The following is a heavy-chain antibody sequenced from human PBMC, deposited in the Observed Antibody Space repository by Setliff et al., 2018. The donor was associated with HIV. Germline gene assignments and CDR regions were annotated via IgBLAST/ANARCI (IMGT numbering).Heavy chain of an antibody. CDR1: GGSISSGSYY. CDR2: INFSGRT. D-gene: IGHD3-10*01. Sequence: SETLSLTCTVSGGSISSGSYYWSWIRQPAGKGLEWIGSINFSGRTYYNPSLKSRVTISVDTSKNQFSLRLSSVTAADTAVYYCARLVRPSSGNTDYWGQGTLVTVSS. CDR3: ARLVRPSSGNTDY. J-gene: IGHJ4*02. V-gene: IGHV4-39*07.